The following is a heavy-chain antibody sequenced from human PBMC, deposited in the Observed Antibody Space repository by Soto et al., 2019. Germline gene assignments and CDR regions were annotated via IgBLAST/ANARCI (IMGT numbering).Heavy chain of an antibody. CDR2: IDASGGST. D-gene: IGHD3-16*01. CDR1: GFTFSNHS. J-gene: IGHJ3*02. CDR3: AKRRGDGTLDI. V-gene: IGHV3-23*01. Sequence: GGSLSLSCAASGFTFSNHSMNWVRQAPGKGLEWVSFIDASGGSTYYADSVKGRFTISRDNSKNTLHLQLNSLRAEDTAVYHCAKRRGDGTLDIWGQGTTVTVSS.